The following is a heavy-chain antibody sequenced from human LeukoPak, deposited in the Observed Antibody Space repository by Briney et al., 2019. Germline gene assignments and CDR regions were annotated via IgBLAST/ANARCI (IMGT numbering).Heavy chain of an antibody. CDR1: GGSISSHY. D-gene: IGHD5-18*01. J-gene: IGHJ3*02. Sequence: SETLSLTCTVSGGSISSHYWSWIRQPPGKGLEWIGYIYYSGSTNYNPSLKSRVTISVDTSKNQFSLKLSSVTAADTAVYYCARSRDTAMSPVAFDIWGQGTMVTVSS. CDR2: IYYSGST. CDR3: ARSRDTAMSPVAFDI. V-gene: IGHV4-59*11.